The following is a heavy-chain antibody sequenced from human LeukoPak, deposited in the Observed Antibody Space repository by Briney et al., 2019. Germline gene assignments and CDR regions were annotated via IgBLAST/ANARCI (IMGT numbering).Heavy chain of an antibody. D-gene: IGHD4-17*01. Sequence: GGSLRLSCAASGFTFSNAWMSWVRQAPGKGLEWVGRIKSKTDGGTTDYAAPVKGRFTISRDDSKNTLYLQMNSLRAEDTAVYYCAKGRNYGDYRSRFDYWGQGTLVTVSS. CDR1: GFTFSNAW. CDR3: AKGRNYGDYRSRFDY. J-gene: IGHJ4*02. V-gene: IGHV3-15*01. CDR2: IKSKTDGGTT.